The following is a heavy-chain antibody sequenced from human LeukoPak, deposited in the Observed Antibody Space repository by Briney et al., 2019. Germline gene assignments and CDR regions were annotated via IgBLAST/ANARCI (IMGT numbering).Heavy chain of an antibody. CDR3: ARSGITMVRGVTY. Sequence: SETLSLTCTVSGGSISSSYWSWIRQPAGKGLEWIGRIYTSGSTNYNPSLKSRVTMSVDTSENQFSLKLSSVTAADTAVYYCARSGITMVRGVTYWGQGTLVTVSS. J-gene: IGHJ4*02. D-gene: IGHD3-10*01. CDR1: GGSISSSY. V-gene: IGHV4-4*07. CDR2: IYTSGST.